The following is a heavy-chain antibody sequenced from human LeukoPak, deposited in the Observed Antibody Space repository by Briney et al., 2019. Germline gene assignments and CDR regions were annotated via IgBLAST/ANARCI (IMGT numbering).Heavy chain of an antibody. CDR2: INHSGST. J-gene: IGHJ6*03. Sequence: SETLSLTCAVYGGSFSGYYWSWIRQPPGKGLEWIGEINHSGSTNYNPSLKSRVTISVDTSKNQFSLKLSSVTAADTAVYYCARGPRLSYYDFWSGYNGAYYYYYMDVWGKGTTVTVSS. CDR3: ARGPRLSYYDFWSGYNGAYYYYYMDV. D-gene: IGHD3-3*01. CDR1: GGSFSGYY. V-gene: IGHV4-34*01.